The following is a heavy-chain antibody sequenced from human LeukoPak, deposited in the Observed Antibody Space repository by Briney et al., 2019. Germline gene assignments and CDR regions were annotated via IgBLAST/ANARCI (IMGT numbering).Heavy chain of an antibody. CDR2: IYYSGST. CDR1: GGSISSGGYY. V-gene: IGHV4-61*08. Sequence: SETLSLTCTVSGGSISSGGYYWSWIRQPPGKGLEWIGYIYYSGSTNYNPSLKSRVTISVDTSKNQFSLKLSSVTAADTAVYYCARGSPQPPQYSAATFDYWGQGTLVTVSS. D-gene: IGHD1-14*01. CDR3: ARGSPQPPQYSAATFDY. J-gene: IGHJ4*02.